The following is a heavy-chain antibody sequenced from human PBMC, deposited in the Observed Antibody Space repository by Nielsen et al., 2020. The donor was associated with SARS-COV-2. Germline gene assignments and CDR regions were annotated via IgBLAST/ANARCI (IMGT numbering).Heavy chain of an antibody. CDR2: INHSGST. J-gene: IGHJ5*02. V-gene: IGHV4-34*01. CDR3: ARGRTMVRVVRGVAGRFDH. Sequence: WIRQPPGKGLEWIGEINHSGSTNYNPSLKSRVTISVDTSKNQFSLKLSSVTAADTAVYYCARGRTMVRVVRGVAGRFDHWGQGTLVTVSS. D-gene: IGHD3-10*01.